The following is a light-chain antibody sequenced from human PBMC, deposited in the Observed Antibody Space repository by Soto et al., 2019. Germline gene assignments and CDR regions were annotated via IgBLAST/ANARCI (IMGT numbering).Light chain of an antibody. V-gene: IGKV3-15*01. CDR2: GAS. CDR3: QQYNNWPPLT. CDR1: QSVSSN. J-gene: IGKJ4*01. Sequence: EIVMTQSPATLSVSPGERATLSCRASQSVSSNLAWYQQKPGQAPRLLIYGASTRATGIPARFIGSVSGTEFTLTISSLQSEDFALYYCQQYNNWPPLTFGGGTKGEIK.